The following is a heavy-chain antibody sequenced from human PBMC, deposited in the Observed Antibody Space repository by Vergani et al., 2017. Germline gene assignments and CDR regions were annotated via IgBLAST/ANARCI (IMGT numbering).Heavy chain of an antibody. J-gene: IGHJ4*02. Sequence: LQLQESGPGLVKPSETLSLTCTVSGGSISSSSYYWGWIRQPPGKGLEWVAAIKGDGSAKQYVESVKGRFTISRDNAKSSLYLQMNSLRVADTAVYYCARGHPVGSYWGQGTLVTVSS. CDR2: IKGDGSAK. CDR3: ARGHPVGSY. CDR1: GGSISSSSYY. V-gene: IGHV3-7*01. D-gene: IGHD1-26*01.